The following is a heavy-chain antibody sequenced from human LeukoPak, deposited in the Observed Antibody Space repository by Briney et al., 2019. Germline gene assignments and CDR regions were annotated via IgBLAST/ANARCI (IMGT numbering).Heavy chain of an antibody. CDR1: HYTFTTYG. V-gene: IGHV1-18*01. CDR2: INTYNGNT. Sequence: GASVKVSCKASHYTFTTYGVNWVRQAPGQGLEWMGWINTYNGNTKYAQNLQGRVTMTTDTSTSTAYMELRSLRSDDTAVYYCARAICGGDCYHQYYFDYWGQGTLVTVSS. CDR3: ARAICGGDCYHQYYFDY. J-gene: IGHJ4*02. D-gene: IGHD2-21*02.